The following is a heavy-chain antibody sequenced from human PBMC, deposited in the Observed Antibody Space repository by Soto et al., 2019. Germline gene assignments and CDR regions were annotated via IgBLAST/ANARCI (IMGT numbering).Heavy chain of an antibody. V-gene: IGHV3-72*01. CDR3: TSGYSGIEIYAFDI. CDR1: GSTLSDHY. J-gene: IGHJ3*02. Sequence: EVQLVESGGGLVQPGGSLRLSCAASGSTLSDHYVDWVRQAPGKGLEWVGRSGNKANSDTTEYGSSVKGRFTISSDDSKTSMNLQMNSLKTEDTAVYYCTSGYSGIEIYAFDIWRQGTLVTVSS. CDR2: SGNKANSDTT. D-gene: IGHD1-26*01.